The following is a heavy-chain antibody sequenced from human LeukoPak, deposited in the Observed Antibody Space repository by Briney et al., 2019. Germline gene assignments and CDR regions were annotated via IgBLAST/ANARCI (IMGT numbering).Heavy chain of an antibody. J-gene: IGHJ3*02. Sequence: GGSLRLSCAASGFTFSSYAMSWVRQAPGKGLEWVSAISYNGGSTYYADSVKGRFTISRDNSKNTLYLQMNSLRAEDTAVYYCAKRYCSSSTCYWVAFDMWGQGTMVTVSS. D-gene: IGHD2-2*01. CDR2: ISYNGGST. CDR3: AKRYCSSSTCYWVAFDM. CDR1: GFTFSSYA. V-gene: IGHV3-23*01.